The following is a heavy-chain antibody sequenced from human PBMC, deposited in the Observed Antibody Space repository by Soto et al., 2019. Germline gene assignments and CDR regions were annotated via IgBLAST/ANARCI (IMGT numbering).Heavy chain of an antibody. J-gene: IGHJ4*02. CDR1: GFRLSDYE. CDR3: ARTSSGYFSPFDS. CDR2: IYSGGST. Sequence: GGSLRLSCAVSGFRLSDYEMSWVRQAPGKGLEWVSVIYSGGSTYYADSVKGRFTISRDNSKNTLYLQMNSLRAEDTAVYYCARTSSGYFSPFDSWGQGTLVTVSS. V-gene: IGHV3-53*01. D-gene: IGHD3-22*01.